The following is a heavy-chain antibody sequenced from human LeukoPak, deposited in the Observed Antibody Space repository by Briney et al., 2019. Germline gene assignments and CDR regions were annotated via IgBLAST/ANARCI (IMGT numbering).Heavy chain of an antibody. Sequence: EASVKVSCKASGGPFSNYAVSWVRQAPGQGLEWMGRTIPFVGTTTYAQKFQDRLTITADQSTSTVFMELTRLKFEDTAVYYCARGSSYYDVLTGFDSWGPGTVVTVSS. CDR1: GGPFSNYA. J-gene: IGHJ4*02. CDR3: ARGSSYYDVLTGFDS. V-gene: IGHV1-69*11. D-gene: IGHD3-9*01. CDR2: TIPFVGTT.